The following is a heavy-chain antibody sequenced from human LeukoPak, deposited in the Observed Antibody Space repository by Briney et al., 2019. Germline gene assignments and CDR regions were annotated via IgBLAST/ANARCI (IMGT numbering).Heavy chain of an antibody. Sequence: SETLPLTCTVSGGSISSYYWSWIRQPPGKGLEWIGYIYYSGSTNYNPSLKSRVTISVDTSKNQFSLKLSSVTAADTAVYYCAGAPRTPRWFDPWGQGTLVTVSS. CDR1: GGSISSYY. V-gene: IGHV4-59*01. CDR2: IYYSGST. CDR3: AGAPRTPRWFDP. J-gene: IGHJ5*02.